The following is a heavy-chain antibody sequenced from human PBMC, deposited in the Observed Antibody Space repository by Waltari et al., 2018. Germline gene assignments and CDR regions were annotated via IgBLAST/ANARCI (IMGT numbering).Heavy chain of an antibody. CDR3: ARGSGSGSYYLDNWFDP. CDR1: GYTITSSD. J-gene: IGHJ5*02. D-gene: IGHD3-10*01. CDR2: MNPNSGNT. V-gene: IGHV1-8*02. Sequence: QVQLVQSGPEVKKPGASVEVSCKATGYTITSSDITCIRQATGQGLEWMGCMNPNSGNTGYAQKFQGRVTMTRNTSISTAYMELSSLRSEDTAVYYCARGSGSGSYYLDNWFDPWGQGTLVTVSS.